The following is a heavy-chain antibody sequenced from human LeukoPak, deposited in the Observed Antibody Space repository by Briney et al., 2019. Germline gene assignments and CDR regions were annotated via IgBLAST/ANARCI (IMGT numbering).Heavy chain of an antibody. CDR1: GGSISSYY. CDR2: IYTSGST. Sequence: SETLSLTCTVSGGSISSYYWSWIRQPAGKGLEWIGRIYTSGSTNYNPSLKSRVTMSVDTSKNQFSLKLRSVTAADTAVYYCASTYSSSWYPYYFDYWGQGTLVTVSS. V-gene: IGHV4-4*07. D-gene: IGHD6-13*01. J-gene: IGHJ4*02. CDR3: ASTYSSSWYPYYFDY.